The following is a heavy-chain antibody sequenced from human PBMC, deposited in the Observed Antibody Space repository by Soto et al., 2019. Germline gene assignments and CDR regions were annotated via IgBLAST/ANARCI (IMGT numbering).Heavy chain of an antibody. CDR2: IYYSGST. Sequence: ETLSLTCTVSGASISTYYWSWVRQPPGKGLEWIGYIYYSGSTNYNPSLKSRVTISVDTSKNQFSLKLSSVTAADTAVYYCARSRGGYFDYWGQGTLVTVSS. D-gene: IGHD3-22*01. J-gene: IGHJ4*02. CDR3: ARSRGGYFDY. V-gene: IGHV4-59*01. CDR1: GASISTYY.